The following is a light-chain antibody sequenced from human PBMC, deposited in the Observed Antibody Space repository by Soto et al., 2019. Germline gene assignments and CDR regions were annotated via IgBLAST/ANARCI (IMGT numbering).Light chain of an antibody. V-gene: IGKV3-20*01. J-gene: IGKJ2*01. Sequence: EIVLTQSPGTLSLSPGERATLSCRASQSVSSTFLDWYQQKPGQAPRLLIYGASSRATGVPDRFSGSGSGRDFTLTISGLEPEDFAVYYCQQYGSSPRYTFGQGTKLEIK. CDR1: QSVSSTF. CDR3: QQYGSSPRYT. CDR2: GAS.